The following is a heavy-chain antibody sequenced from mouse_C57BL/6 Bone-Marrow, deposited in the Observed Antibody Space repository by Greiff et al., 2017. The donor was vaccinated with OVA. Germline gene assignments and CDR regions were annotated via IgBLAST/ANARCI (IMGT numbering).Heavy chain of an antibody. CDR3: AIGVGFDY. J-gene: IGHJ2*01. CDR1: GYTFTSYW. D-gene: IGHD3-1*01. Sequence: QVQLQQSGAELVKPGASVKVSCKASGYTFTSYWMHWVKQRPGQGLEWIGRLHPSDSDTNYNQKFKGKATFTVDKSSSTAYMQLSSLTTEDSAVYYGAIGVGFDYWGQGTTLTVSA. V-gene: IGHV1-74*01. CDR2: LHPSDSDT.